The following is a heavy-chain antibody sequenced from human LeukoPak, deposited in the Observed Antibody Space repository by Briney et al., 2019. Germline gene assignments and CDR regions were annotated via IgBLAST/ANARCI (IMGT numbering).Heavy chain of an antibody. Sequence: PGGSLRLSCAASGFTFSSYAMSWVRQAPGKGLEWVSAISGSGGSTYYADSVKGRFTISRDNSKNTLYLQMNSLRAEDTAVYYCAKGNHPYGSGSYYPYYFDYWGQGTLVTVS. J-gene: IGHJ4*02. CDR2: ISGSGGST. V-gene: IGHV3-23*01. CDR3: AKGNHPYGSGSYYPYYFDY. D-gene: IGHD3-10*01. CDR1: GFTFSSYA.